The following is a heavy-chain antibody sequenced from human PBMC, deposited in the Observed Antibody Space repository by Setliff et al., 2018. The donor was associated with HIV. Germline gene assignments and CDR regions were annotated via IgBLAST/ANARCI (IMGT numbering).Heavy chain of an antibody. V-gene: IGHV3-30*02. CDR2: IRYDGSNK. CDR3: AKAPYYYDSSGYYPDY. D-gene: IGHD3-22*01. CDR1: GFTFSSYD. Sequence: GGSLRLSCAASGFTFSSYDMHWVRQAPGKGLEWVAFIRYDGSNKYYADSVKGRFTISRDNSKNTLYLQMNSLRAEDTAVYYCAKAPYYYDSSGYYPDYWGQGTLVTVSS. J-gene: IGHJ4*02.